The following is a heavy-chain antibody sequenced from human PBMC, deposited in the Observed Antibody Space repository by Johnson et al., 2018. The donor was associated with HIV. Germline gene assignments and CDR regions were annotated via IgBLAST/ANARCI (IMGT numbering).Heavy chain of an antibody. CDR2: ISYDGSNK. CDR3: AKSTQASIVRESGPYGAFDI. Sequence: QVQLVESGGVVVQPGGSLRLSCAASGFTFDDYTMHWVRQVPGKGLEWVAVISYDGSNKYYADSVKGRFTISRDNSKNTLYLQMNSLRAEATALYYCAKSTQASIVRESGPYGAFDIWGQGTMVTVSS. J-gene: IGHJ3*02. D-gene: IGHD3-10*01. CDR1: GFTFDDYT. V-gene: IGHV3-30*18.